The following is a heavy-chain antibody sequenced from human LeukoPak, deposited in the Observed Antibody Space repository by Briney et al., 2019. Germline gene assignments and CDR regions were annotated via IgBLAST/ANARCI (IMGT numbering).Heavy chain of an antibody. V-gene: IGHV1-8*01. CDR1: GYTFTSYD. D-gene: IGHD2-15*01. J-gene: IGHJ6*02. CDR3: ARGPGYCSGGSCYSWGGYYYYYGMDV. Sequence: GASVKVSCKASGYTFTSYDINWVRQATGQGLEWMGWMNPNSGNTGYAQKFQGRVTMTRNTSISTAYMELSSLRSEDTAVYYCARGPGYCSGGSCYSWGGYYYYYGMDVWGQGTTVTVSS. CDR2: MNPNSGNT.